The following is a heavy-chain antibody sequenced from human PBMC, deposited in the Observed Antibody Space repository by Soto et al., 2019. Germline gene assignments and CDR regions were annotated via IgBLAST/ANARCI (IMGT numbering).Heavy chain of an antibody. Sequence: PGGSLRLSCAASGFTFSSYGMHWVRQAPGKGLEWVAVISYDGSNKYYADSVKGRFTISRDNSKNTLYLQMNSLRAEDTAVYYCAKSSSSSDFDYWGQGTLVTVSS. CDR1: GFTFSSYG. J-gene: IGHJ4*02. V-gene: IGHV3-30*18. CDR3: AKSSSSSDFDY. D-gene: IGHD6-6*01. CDR2: ISYDGSNK.